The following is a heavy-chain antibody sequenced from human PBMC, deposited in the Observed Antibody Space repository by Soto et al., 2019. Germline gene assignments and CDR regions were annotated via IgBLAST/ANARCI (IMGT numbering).Heavy chain of an antibody. CDR2: INHSGST. CDR3: ASENWDGFDY. J-gene: IGHJ4*02. D-gene: IGHD7-27*01. V-gene: IGHV4-34*01. Sequence: QVQLQQWGAGLLKPSETLSLTCAVYGGSFSGYYWSWIRQPPGKGLEWIGEINHSGSTNYNPSLKSRVTRSVDTSKTQFSLKLSSVTAADTAVYYCASENWDGFDYWGQGTLVTVSS. CDR1: GGSFSGYY.